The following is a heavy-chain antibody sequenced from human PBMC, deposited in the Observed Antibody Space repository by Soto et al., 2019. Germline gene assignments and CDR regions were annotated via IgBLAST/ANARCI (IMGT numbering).Heavy chain of an antibody. CDR2: IIPIFGTA. CDR1: GGTFSSYA. V-gene: IGHV1-69*13. Sequence: GASVKVSCKASGGTFSSYAISWVRQAPGQGLEWMGGIIPIFGTANYAQKFQGRVTITADESTSTAYMELSSLRSEDTAVYYCARLVYDSSGYYFSDYWGQGTLVTVSS. CDR3: ARLVYDSSGYYFSDY. D-gene: IGHD3-22*01. J-gene: IGHJ4*02.